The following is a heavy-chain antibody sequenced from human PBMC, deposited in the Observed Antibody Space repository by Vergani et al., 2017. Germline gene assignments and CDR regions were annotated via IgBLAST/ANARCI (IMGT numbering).Heavy chain of an antibody. CDR1: GYTFTGYY. CDR2: INPNSGGT. V-gene: IGHV1-2*02. Sequence: QVQLVQSGAEVKKPGASVKVSCKASGYTFTGYYMHWVRQAPRQGLEWMGWINPNSGGTNYAQKFQGRVTMTRDTSISTAYMELSRLRSDDTAVYYCARNQRSTYYYDSSGYYTYWGQGTLVTVSS. D-gene: IGHD3-22*01. CDR3: ARNQRSTYYYDSSGYYTY. J-gene: IGHJ4*02.